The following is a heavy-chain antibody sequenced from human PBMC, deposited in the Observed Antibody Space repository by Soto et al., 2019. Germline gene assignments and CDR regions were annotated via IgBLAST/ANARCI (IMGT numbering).Heavy chain of an antibody. CDR2: IIPMFGKA. V-gene: IGHV1-69*13. CDR1: GGTFSRYA. Sequence: GASVKVSCKASGGTFSRYAINWVRQAPGQGLEWMGGIIPMFGKANYAQKFQGRVTITADESTNTGYMELRSLISEDTAVYYCARDGTLYDSSGYYYFYWGQGTLVTVSS. D-gene: IGHD3-22*01. J-gene: IGHJ4*02. CDR3: ARDGTLYDSSGYYYFY.